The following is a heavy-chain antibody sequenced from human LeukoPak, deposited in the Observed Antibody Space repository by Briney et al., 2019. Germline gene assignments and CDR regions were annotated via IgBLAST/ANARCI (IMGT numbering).Heavy chain of an antibody. V-gene: IGHV3-7*01. CDR1: GFTLSTYA. Sequence: GGSLRPSCAASGFTLSTYAMSWVRQAPGKGLECVANINQDGSDKYYVDSVKGRFTISRDNTKNSLYLQMNSLRAEDTAVYYCVGGDYWGQGTLVTVSS. J-gene: IGHJ4*02. CDR3: VGGDY. CDR2: INQDGSDK.